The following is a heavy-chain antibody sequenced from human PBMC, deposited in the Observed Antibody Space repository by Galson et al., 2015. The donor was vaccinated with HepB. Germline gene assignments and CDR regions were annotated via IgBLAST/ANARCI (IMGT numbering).Heavy chain of an antibody. CDR3: ARGIAVAGFDY. Sequence: SLRLSCAASGFAFSSYAMHWVRQAPGKGLEWVAVISYDGSNKYYADSVKGRFTISRDNSKNTLYLQMNSLRAEDTAVYYCARGIAVAGFDYWGQGTLVTVSS. D-gene: IGHD6-19*01. J-gene: IGHJ4*02. V-gene: IGHV3-30-3*01. CDR1: GFAFSSYA. CDR2: ISYDGSNK.